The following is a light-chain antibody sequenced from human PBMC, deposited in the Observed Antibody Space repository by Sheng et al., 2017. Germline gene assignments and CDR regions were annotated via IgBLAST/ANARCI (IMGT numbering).Light chain of an antibody. CDR3: QQRSIWPL. CDR1: QSVSSN. J-gene: IGKJ5*01. Sequence: LVLTQSPATLSLSPRGVEPPSLGRASQSVSSNLAWYQQKPGQAPRLLXYDASNRATGIPARFSGSGSGTDFTLTISSLEPEDFAVYYCQQRSIWPLFGQGTRLEIK. V-gene: IGKV3-11*01. CDR2: DAS.